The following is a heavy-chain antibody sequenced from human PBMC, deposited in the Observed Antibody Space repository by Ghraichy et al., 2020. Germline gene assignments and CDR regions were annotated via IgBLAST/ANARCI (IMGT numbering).Heavy chain of an antibody. CDR3: ARDPGAYCGGDCYSALFDY. J-gene: IGHJ4*02. CDR2: IIPIFGTA. Sequence: SVKVSCKASGGTFSSYAISWVRQAPGQGLEWMGGIIPIFGTANYAQKFQGRVTITADESTSTAYMELSSLRSEDTAVYYCARDPGAYCGGDCYSALFDYWGQGTLVTVSS. CDR1: GGTFSSYA. V-gene: IGHV1-69*13. D-gene: IGHD2-21*02.